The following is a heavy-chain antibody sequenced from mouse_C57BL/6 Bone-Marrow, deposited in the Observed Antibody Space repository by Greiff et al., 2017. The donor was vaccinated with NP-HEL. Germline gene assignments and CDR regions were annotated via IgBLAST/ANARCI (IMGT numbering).Heavy chain of an antibody. V-gene: IGHV1-80*01. Sequence: VQLQQSGAELVKPGASVKISCKASGYAFSSYWMNWVKQRPGKGLEWIGQIYPGDGDTNYNGKFKGKAILTADKSSSTAYMQLSSLTSEDSAVYFCARRIYYYGSSPFAYWGQGTLVTVSA. D-gene: IGHD1-1*01. CDR1: GYAFSSYW. CDR2: IYPGDGDT. J-gene: IGHJ3*01. CDR3: ARRIYYYGSSPFAY.